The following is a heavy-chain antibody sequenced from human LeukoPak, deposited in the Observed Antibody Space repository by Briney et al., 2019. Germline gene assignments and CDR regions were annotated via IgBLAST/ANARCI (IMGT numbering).Heavy chain of an antibody. CDR2: IYYSGNT. Sequence: PSETLSLTCTVSGVSISSSNSYWGWIRQPPGKGLEWIGSIYYSGNTYYNASLKSQVSISIDTSKNQFSLRLTSVTAADTAVYYCARDSSWSWAFDIWGQGTMVTVSS. J-gene: IGHJ3*02. D-gene: IGHD6-13*01. V-gene: IGHV4-39*02. CDR3: ARDSSWSWAFDI. CDR1: GVSISSSNSY.